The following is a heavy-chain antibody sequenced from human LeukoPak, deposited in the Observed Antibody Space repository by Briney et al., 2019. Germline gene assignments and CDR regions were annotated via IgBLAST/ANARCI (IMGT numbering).Heavy chain of an antibody. CDR3: ARDADYYDTRGYFLGTGPFDY. J-gene: IGHJ4*02. Sequence: PGGSLRLSCAASGFTFSSYNMNWVRQAPGKGLEWVSYISSSSSTIYYADSVKGRFTISRDNAKNSLYLQLNSLRAEDTAIYYCARDADYYDTRGYFLGTGPFDYWGQGTLVTVSS. D-gene: IGHD3-22*01. V-gene: IGHV3-48*04. CDR2: ISSSSSTI. CDR1: GFTFSSYN.